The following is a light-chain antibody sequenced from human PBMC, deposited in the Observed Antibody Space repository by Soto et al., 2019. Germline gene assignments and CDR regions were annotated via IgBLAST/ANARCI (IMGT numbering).Light chain of an antibody. J-gene: IGLJ1*01. CDR1: SSDVGGYNY. CDR2: DVS. V-gene: IGLV2-14*01. Sequence: QSVLTHPASVSGSPGQSITISCTGTSSDVGGYNYVSWYQQHPGKAPKFMIYDVSNRPSGVSNRFSGSKSGNTASLTISGLQAEDEADYYCSSYTSSSTLYVFGTGTKVTV. CDR3: SSYTSSSTLYV.